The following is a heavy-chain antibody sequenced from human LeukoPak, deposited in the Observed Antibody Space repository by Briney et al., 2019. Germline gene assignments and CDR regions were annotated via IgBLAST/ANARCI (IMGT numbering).Heavy chain of an antibody. D-gene: IGHD5-24*01. J-gene: IGHJ5*02. Sequence: SQTLSLTCAISGDSVSSNSAARNWIRQSPSRGLEWLGRTYYRSKWYNDYAVSVKSRITINPDTSKNQFSLQLSSVTPEDTAVYYCARQNNTYHHYNLGWFDPWGQGTLVTVSS. V-gene: IGHV6-1*01. CDR2: TYYRSKWYN. CDR3: ARQNNTYHHYNLGWFDP. CDR1: GDSVSSNSAA.